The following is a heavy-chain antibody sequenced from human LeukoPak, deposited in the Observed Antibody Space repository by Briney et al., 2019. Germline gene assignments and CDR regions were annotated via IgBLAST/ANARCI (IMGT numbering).Heavy chain of an antibody. J-gene: IGHJ4*02. CDR2: ISSSSSTI. D-gene: IGHD6-13*01. CDR1: GFTFSSYS. CDR3: AKAGYSSSRYDY. V-gene: IGHV3-48*01. Sequence: GGSLRLSCAASGFTFSSYSMNWVRQAPGKGLEWVSSISSSSSTIYYADSMKGRFTISRDNAKNSVYLQMNSLRVEDSAVYYCAKAGYSSSRYDYWGQGTLVTVSS.